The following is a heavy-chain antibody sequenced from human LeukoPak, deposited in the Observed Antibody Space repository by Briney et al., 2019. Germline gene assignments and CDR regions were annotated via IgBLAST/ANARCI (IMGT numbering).Heavy chain of an antibody. Sequence: SETLSLTCTVSSGSISTSNYYWGWVRQPPGKALEWIGNIFYSGSTYYSPSLKSRVTISLDTSRNQFSLNLTSVTAADTAVYYCARTTAAPGGGYYFDYWGQGTLVTVSS. CDR2: IFYSGST. J-gene: IGHJ4*02. CDR1: SGSISTSNYY. CDR3: ARTTAAPGGGYYFDY. V-gene: IGHV4-39*01. D-gene: IGHD6-13*01.